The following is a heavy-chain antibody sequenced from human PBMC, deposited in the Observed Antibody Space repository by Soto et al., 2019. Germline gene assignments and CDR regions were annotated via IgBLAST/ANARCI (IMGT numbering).Heavy chain of an antibody. CDR2: ISYDGSNK. CDR1: GFTFSSYG. V-gene: IGHV3-30*18. J-gene: IGHJ6*02. D-gene: IGHD6-19*01. CDR3: AKAYSSGWYTYYYYGMDV. Sequence: GGSLRLSCAASGFTFSSYGMHWVRQAPGKGLEWVAVISYDGSNKYYADSVKGRFTISRDNSKNTLYLQMNSLRAEDTAVYYCAKAYSSGWYTYYYYGMDVWGQGTTVTVSS.